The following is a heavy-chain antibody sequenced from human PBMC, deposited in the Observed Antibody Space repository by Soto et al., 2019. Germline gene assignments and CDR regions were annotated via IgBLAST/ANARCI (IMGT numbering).Heavy chain of an antibody. CDR1: GFTFDDYA. D-gene: IGHD6-19*01. CDR2: ISWNSGSI. V-gene: IGHV3-9*01. Sequence: EVQLVESGGGLVQPGRSLRLSCAASGFTFDDYAMHWVRQAPGKGLEWVSGISWNSGSIGYADSVKGRFTISRDNAKNSLYLQMNSLRAEDTALYYCAKGISGWYARPFDYWGQGTLVTVSS. J-gene: IGHJ4*02. CDR3: AKGISGWYARPFDY.